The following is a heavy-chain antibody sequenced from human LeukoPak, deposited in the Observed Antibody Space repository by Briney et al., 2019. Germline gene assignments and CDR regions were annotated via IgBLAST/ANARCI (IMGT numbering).Heavy chain of an antibody. V-gene: IGHV3-30*18. J-gene: IGHJ4*02. CDR2: ISYDGSNK. CDR1: GFTFSSYG. Sequence: PGRSLRLSCAASGFTFSSYGMHWVRQAPGKGLEWVAGISYDGSNKYYADSVKGRFTISRDNSKNTLYLQMNSLRAEDTAVYYCAKVGLVYYGSGSATYFDYWGQGTLVTVSS. CDR3: AKVGLVYYGSGSATYFDY. D-gene: IGHD3-10*01.